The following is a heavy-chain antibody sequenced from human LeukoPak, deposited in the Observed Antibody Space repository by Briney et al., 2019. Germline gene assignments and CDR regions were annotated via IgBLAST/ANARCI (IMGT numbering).Heavy chain of an antibody. CDR3: ARAGSNWNYVY. D-gene: IGHD1-7*01. J-gene: IGHJ4*02. CDR2: IGSSGGGI. Sequence: PGGSLRLSCAASGFTFSTYTMYWVRHPPGKRLEWVSIIGSSGGGIHYADSVKGRSTISRDNSKNALYLQMNSLRVEDTAVYYCARAGSNWNYVYWGQGTLVTVSS. CDR1: GFTFSTYT. V-gene: IGHV3-23*01.